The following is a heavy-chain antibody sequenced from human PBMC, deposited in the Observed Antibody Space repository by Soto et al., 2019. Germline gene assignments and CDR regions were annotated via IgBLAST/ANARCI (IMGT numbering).Heavy chain of an antibody. V-gene: IGHV1-69*06. J-gene: IGHJ6*02. D-gene: IGHD3-22*01. CDR3: SRRYSGSYCILYYYYGMDV. CDR1: GGTFSSYA. Sequence: SVKVSCKASGGTFSSYAISWVRQAPGQGLEWMGGIIPIFGTANYAQKFQGRVTITEDKSTSTAYMELSSLRSEDTAVYYCSRRYSGSYCILYYYYGMDVCRQGTTVTVSS. CDR2: IIPIFGTA.